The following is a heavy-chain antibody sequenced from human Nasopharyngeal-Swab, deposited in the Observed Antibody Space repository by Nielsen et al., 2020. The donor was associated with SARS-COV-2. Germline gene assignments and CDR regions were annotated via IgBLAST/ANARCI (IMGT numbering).Heavy chain of an antibody. CDR2: IIPIGGIA. CDR3: AREGPGPPMTTVTPYFDY. V-gene: IGHV1-69*04. J-gene: IGHJ4*02. D-gene: IGHD4-11*01. Sequence: WVRQAPGQGLEWMGRIIPIGGIANNAQKFQGRVTITADKSTSTAYMELTSLRSEDPAVYYCAREGPGPPMTTVTPYFDYWGQGTLVTVSS.